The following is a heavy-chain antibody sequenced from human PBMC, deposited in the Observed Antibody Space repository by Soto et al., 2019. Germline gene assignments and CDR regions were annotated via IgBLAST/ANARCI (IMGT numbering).Heavy chain of an antibody. CDR2: ISGRSGNS. D-gene: IGHD3-22*01. CDR1: GYSFANQA. V-gene: IGHV1-18*01. CDR3: ARGYDSSAYFYPLGDGMDV. Sequence: QVQLVQSGTEVKKPGASVKVSCKTSGYSFANQAINWVRQAPGQGLEWVGWISGRSGNSNYAESVRGRVTMTTDTATGTAYLELRALKHDDTAVYYCARGYDSSAYFYPLGDGMDVWGQGTTVTVSS. J-gene: IGHJ6*02.